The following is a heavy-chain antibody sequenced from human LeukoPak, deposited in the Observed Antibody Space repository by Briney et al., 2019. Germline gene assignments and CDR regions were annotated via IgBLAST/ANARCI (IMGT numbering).Heavy chain of an antibody. V-gene: IGHV4-59*01. J-gene: IGHJ4*02. CDR1: GGSISSYY. CDR3: ARTHLSNYDY. Sequence: SETLSLTCTVSGGSISSYYWSWIRQPPGKGLEWIGYIYYSGSTNYNPSLKSRVTISVDTSKNQFSLKLSSVTAADTAVYYCARTHLSNYDYWGQGTLVTVSS. D-gene: IGHD4-11*01. CDR2: IYYSGST.